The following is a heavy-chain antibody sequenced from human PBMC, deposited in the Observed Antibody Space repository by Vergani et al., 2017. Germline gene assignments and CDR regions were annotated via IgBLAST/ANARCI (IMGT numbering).Heavy chain of an antibody. CDR3: ARARVIQLWLRSYYFDY. CDR1: GGSFSGYY. Sequence: QVQLQQWGAGLLKPSETLSLTCAVYGGSFSGYYWSWIRQPPGKGLEWIGEINHSGSTNYNPSLKSRVTISVDTSKNQFSLKLSSVTAAYTSVYYCARARVIQLWLRSYYFDYWGQGTLVTVSS. CDR2: INHSGST. D-gene: IGHD5-18*01. J-gene: IGHJ4*02. V-gene: IGHV4-34*01.